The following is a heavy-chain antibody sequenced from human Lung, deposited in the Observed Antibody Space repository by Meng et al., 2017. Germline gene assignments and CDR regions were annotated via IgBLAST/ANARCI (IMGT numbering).Heavy chain of an antibody. CDR2: IYYSGST. Sequence: SETLSPTCTVSGGSASSGSYYWSWIRQPPGKGLEWIGYIYYSGSTNYNPSLKSRVTISVDTSKNQFSLKLSSVTAADTAVYYCARTNDFWSGQYFDYWGQGTLVTVSS. J-gene: IGHJ4*02. CDR1: GGSASSGSYY. D-gene: IGHD3-3*01. CDR3: ARTNDFWSGQYFDY. V-gene: IGHV4-61*01.